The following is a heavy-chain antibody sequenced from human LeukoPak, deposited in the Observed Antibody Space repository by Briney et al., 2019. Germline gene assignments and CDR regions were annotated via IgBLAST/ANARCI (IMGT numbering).Heavy chain of an antibody. J-gene: IGHJ3*02. CDR2: INHSGST. CDR3: ARGGYCSSTSCSVEAFDI. CDR1: GGSFSGYY. Sequence: SETLSLTCAVYGGSFSGYYWSWIRQPPGKGLEWIGEINHSGSTNYNPSLKSRVTISVDTSKNQFSLKLSSVTAADTAVYYCARGGYCSSTSCSVEAFDIWGQGTMVTVSS. V-gene: IGHV4-34*01. D-gene: IGHD2-2*01.